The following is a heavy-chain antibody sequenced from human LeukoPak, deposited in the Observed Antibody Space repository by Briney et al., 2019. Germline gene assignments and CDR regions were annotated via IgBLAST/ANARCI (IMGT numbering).Heavy chain of an antibody. CDR2: ISATGGAT. CDR1: GFTFNNNA. J-gene: IGHJ4*02. D-gene: IGHD3-22*01. CDR3: AREGYYDSSGHASPFDY. Sequence: PGGSLRLSCAVSGFTFNNNAMSWVRQAPGKGLECVSAISATGGATYYADSVKGRITISRDNSKSTLYLQMNSLRAEDTAVYYCAREGYYDSSGHASPFDYWGQGTLVTVSS. V-gene: IGHV3-23*01.